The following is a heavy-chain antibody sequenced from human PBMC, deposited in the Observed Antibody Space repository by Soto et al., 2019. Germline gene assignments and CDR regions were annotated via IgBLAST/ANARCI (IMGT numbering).Heavy chain of an antibody. Sequence: QITLKESGPPLVKSTQTLTLTCSVSGSSLSTSGVGVGWIRQPPGKALEWLALIYWDDDKRYSPSLKSRLTITKDTSKNQVVLTLTNMGPADTATYYCARRRDGYNDFDYWGQGTLVTASS. V-gene: IGHV2-5*02. CDR1: GSSLSTSGVG. CDR3: ARRRDGYNDFDY. CDR2: IYWDDDK. J-gene: IGHJ4*02. D-gene: IGHD5-12*01.